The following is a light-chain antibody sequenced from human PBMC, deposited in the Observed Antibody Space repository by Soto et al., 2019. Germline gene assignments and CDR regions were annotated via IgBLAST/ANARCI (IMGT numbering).Light chain of an antibody. CDR2: KTS. Sequence: DIQMTQSPSTLSASVGDRVTITCRASQSIDSWLAWYQQKPGKAPKLLIYKTSNLESGVPSRFSGSGSGTEFSLNISSLQPDDFATYYCQQYKSFSLTFGGGTRVEVK. CDR1: QSIDSW. CDR3: QQYKSFSLT. V-gene: IGKV1-5*03. J-gene: IGKJ4*01.